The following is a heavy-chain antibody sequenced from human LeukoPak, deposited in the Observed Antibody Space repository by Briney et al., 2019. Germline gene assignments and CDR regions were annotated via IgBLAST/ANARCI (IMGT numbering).Heavy chain of an antibody. D-gene: IGHD1-14*01. CDR1: GFTFSSYA. Sequence: GGSLRLSCTTSGFTFSSYALSWVRQAPGKGLEWVSGIRVSGSTYYPDSVKGRFTISRENAKNSLYLQMNSLRAGDTAVYYCARGIPGGFDYWGQGTLVTVSS. CDR2: IRVSGST. V-gene: IGHV3-23*01. J-gene: IGHJ4*02. CDR3: ARGIPGGFDY.